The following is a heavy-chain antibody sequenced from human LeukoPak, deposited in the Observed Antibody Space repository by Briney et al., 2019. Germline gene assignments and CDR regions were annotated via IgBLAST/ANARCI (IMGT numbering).Heavy chain of an antibody. CDR2: IWYDGSNK. V-gene: IGHV3-33*01. CDR3: ARDPDYYDSSGYFDY. CDR1: GFTFSSYG. D-gene: IGHD3-22*01. Sequence: SGGSLRHSCAASGFTFSSYGMHWVRQAPGQGLEWVGVIWYDGSNKYYADSVKGRFTISRDNSKNTLYLQMNSLRAEDTAVYYCARDPDYYDSSGYFDYWGQGTLVTVSS. J-gene: IGHJ4*02.